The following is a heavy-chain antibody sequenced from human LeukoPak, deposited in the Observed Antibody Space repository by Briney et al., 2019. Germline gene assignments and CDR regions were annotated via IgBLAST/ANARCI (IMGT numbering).Heavy chain of an antibody. D-gene: IGHD2-2*01. J-gene: IGHJ6*02. CDR2: MNPNSGNT. V-gene: IGHV1-8*01. CDR1: GYTFTSYD. CDR3: ARDLYCSSTSCHYYYYYYGMGV. Sequence: GASVKVSCKASGYTFTSYDINWVRQATGQGLEWMGWMNPNSGNTGYAQKFQGRVTMTRNTSISTAYMELSSLRSEDTAVYYCARDLYCSSTSCHYYYYYYGMGVWGQGTTVTVSS.